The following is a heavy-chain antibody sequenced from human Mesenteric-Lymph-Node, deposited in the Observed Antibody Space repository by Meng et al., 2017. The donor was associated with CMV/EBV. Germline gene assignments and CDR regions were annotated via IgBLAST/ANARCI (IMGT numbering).Heavy chain of an antibody. D-gene: IGHD1-7*01. Sequence: GGSLRLSCAASGFTFTSYAMHWVRQAPGKGLDWVSYLNPGGDITDYADSVKGRFTISRDNSKNTLYLQMNSLRAEDTALYYCAKENYRAYYYYGMDVWGQGTTVTVSS. CDR1: GFTFTSYA. V-gene: IGHV3-23*01. J-gene: IGHJ6*02. CDR2: LNPGGDIT. CDR3: AKENYRAYYYYGMDV.